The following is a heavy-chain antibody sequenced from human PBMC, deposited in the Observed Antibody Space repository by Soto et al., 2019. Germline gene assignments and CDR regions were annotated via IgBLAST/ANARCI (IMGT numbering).Heavy chain of an antibody. D-gene: IGHD2-15*01. V-gene: IGHV3-21*01. CDR2: ISSSSTYI. Sequence: GGSLRLSCAASGFTFNSYGMNWVRQAPGKGLEWVSFISSSSTYIYYADSLRGRFTISRDNAKNSLYLQMTGLRAEDTAVYYCARVALGYNIGSFDSWGQGTLVTVSS. J-gene: IGHJ4*02. CDR3: ARVALGYNIGSFDS. CDR1: GFTFNSYG.